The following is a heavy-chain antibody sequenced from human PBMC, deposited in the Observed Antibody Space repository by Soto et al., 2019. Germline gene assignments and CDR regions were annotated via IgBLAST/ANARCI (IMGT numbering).Heavy chain of an antibody. D-gene: IGHD3-16*01. V-gene: IGHV1-24*01. CDR1: GYTLTELS. Sequence: QVQLVQSGAEVKKPGASVKVSCKVSGYTLTELSMHWVRQAPGKGLEWMGGFDPEDGETIYAQKFQGRVTMTEDTSTDTAYMELSSLRSEDTAVYYCATHLSVMSRYDYIFAPPAFDIWGQGTMVTVSS. J-gene: IGHJ3*02. CDR3: ATHLSVMSRYDYIFAPPAFDI. CDR2: FDPEDGET.